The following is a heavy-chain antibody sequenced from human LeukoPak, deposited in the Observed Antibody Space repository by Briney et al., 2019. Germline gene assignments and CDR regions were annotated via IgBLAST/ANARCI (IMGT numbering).Heavy chain of an antibody. Sequence: GGSLRLSCAASGFTFSSYWMHWVRQAPGKGLMWVSRINSDGSITSYADSVKGRFTISRDNAKNTLYVQMNSLRAEDTAVYYCARVRATFSPHFDHWGQGTLVTVSS. D-gene: IGHD5-12*01. CDR2: INSDGSIT. J-gene: IGHJ4*02. CDR3: ARVRATFSPHFDH. V-gene: IGHV3-74*01. CDR1: GFTFSSYW.